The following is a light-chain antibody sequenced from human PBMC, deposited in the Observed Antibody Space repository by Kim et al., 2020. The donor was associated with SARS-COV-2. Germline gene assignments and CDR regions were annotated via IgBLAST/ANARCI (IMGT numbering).Light chain of an antibody. CDR1: QSVSSY. CDR3: QKYDNWPIT. CDR2: GAA. V-gene: IGKV3-15*01. J-gene: IGKJ5*01. Sequence: SPGERATLSCRASQSVSSYLAWYQQKPGQAPRLLIYGAATSATGIPARFIGSGSGTEFTLTINSLQSEDFAVYYCQKYDNWPITFGQGTRLEIK.